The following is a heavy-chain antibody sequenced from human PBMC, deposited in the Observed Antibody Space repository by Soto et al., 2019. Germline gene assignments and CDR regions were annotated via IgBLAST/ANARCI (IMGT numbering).Heavy chain of an antibody. CDR2: IYQSGTT. D-gene: IGHD3-22*01. Sequence: SETLSLTCSVSGGSVRSGSYYWTWIRQPPGKGLEWIGYIYQSGTTNYNASLKSRVTISIDTSKNQFFLKLNSVTAADTAVYYCARDSSGRHDYLGQGTLVTVSS. V-gene: IGHV4-61*01. J-gene: IGHJ4*02. CDR3: ARDSSGRHDY. CDR1: GGSVRSGSYY.